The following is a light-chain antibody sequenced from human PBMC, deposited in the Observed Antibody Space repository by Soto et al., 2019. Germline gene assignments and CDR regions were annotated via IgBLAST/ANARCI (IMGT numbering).Light chain of an antibody. J-gene: IGLJ1*01. CDR3: QSYDRSLSGSV. V-gene: IGLV1-40*01. Sequence: QSALTQPPSVSGDPGQRVTISCTGSTSNIGAGYDVHWYQQPPGRAPKLLIYDNNNRPSGIPDRFSGSKSGTSASLAISRLLAEDEADYYCQSYDRSLSGSVFGTGTKVTVL. CDR1: TSNIGAGYD. CDR2: DNN.